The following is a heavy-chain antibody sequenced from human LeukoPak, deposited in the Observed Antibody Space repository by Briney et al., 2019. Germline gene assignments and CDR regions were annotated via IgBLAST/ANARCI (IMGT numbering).Heavy chain of an antibody. D-gene: IGHD3-22*01. CDR1: GYTFTGYY. Sequence: ASVKVSCKASGYTFTGYYMRWVRQAPGQGLEWMGRINPNSGGTNYAQKFQGRVTMTRDTSISTAYMELSRLRSDDTAVYYCARVSSASGYYYHYWGQGTLVTVSS. CDR3: ARVSSASGYYYHY. J-gene: IGHJ4*02. CDR2: INPNSGGT. V-gene: IGHV1-2*06.